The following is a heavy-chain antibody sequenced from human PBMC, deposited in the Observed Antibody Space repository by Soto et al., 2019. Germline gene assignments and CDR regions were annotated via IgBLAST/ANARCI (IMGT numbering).Heavy chain of an antibody. D-gene: IGHD1-26*01. J-gene: IGHJ4*02. CDR3: AKGIGTRFDY. V-gene: IGHV3-23*01. Sequence: GGSLRLSCAASGFTFSSYAMSWVRQAPGKGLVRVSTITGSGDRTYYADSVKGRFTISRDKSKKTLHLQMNSLRDEDTAVYYCAKGIGTRFDYWGQGTLVTVSS. CDR2: ITGSGDRT. CDR1: GFTFSSYA.